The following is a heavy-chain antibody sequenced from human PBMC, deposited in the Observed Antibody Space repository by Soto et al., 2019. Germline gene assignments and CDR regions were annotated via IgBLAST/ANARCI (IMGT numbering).Heavy chain of an antibody. CDR1: GFSFGDYA. CDR3: TYYSGSKGAFDI. D-gene: IGHD1-26*01. CDR2: IRSKAYGGTT. J-gene: IGHJ3*02. Sequence: GCLRLSCTASGFSFGDYAMSWFRQAPGKGLEWVGFIRSKAYGGTTEYAASVKGRFTISRDDSKSIAYLQMNSLKTEDTAVYYCTYYSGSKGAFDIWGQGTMVTVPS. V-gene: IGHV3-49*03.